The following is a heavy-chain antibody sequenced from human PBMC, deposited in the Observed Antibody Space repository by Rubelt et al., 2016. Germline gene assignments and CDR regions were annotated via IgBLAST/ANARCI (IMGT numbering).Heavy chain of an antibody. D-gene: IGHD3-9*01. CDR3: AKSPLRYFDWLNGWFDP. CDR1: S. V-gene: IGHV3-48*04. CDR2: ISSSSSTI. J-gene: IGHJ5*02. Sequence: SMNWVRQAPGKGLEWVSYISSSSSTIYYADSVKGRFTISRDNAKNSLYLQMNSLRAEDTALYYCAKSPLRYFDWLNGWFDPWGQGTLVTVSS.